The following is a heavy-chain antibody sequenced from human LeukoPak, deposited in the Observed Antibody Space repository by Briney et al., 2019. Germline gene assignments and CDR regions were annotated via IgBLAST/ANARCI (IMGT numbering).Heavy chain of an antibody. CDR1: GGSISSGGYY. CDR3: ARVFYNWNGADY. Sequence: PSETLSLTCTVSGGSISSGGYYWGWIRQPPGKGLEWIGTIYYIGSTYYNPSLKSRVTISVDTSKNQFSLKLTSVTAADTAVYYCARVFYNWNGADYWGQGTLVTVSS. D-gene: IGHD1-20*01. V-gene: IGHV4-39*01. CDR2: IYYIGST. J-gene: IGHJ4*02.